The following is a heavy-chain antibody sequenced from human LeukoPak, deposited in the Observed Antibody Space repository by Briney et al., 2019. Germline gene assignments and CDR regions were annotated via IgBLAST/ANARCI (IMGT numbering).Heavy chain of an antibody. D-gene: IGHD6-13*01. CDR2: IYSGGST. CDR1: GFTVSGNY. CDR3: ARAAAAGPFDY. V-gene: IGHV3-66*01. Sequence: GGSLRLSCAASGFTVSGNYISWVRQAPGKGLEWGSGIYSGGSTHYADSVQGRFTISRDNSKNTLYLQMTSLRAEDTAVYSCARAAAAGPFDYWGQGTLVTVSS. J-gene: IGHJ4*02.